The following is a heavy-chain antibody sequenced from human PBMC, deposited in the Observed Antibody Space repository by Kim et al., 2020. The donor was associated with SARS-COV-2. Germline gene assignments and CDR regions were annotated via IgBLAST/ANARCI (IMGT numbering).Heavy chain of an antibody. J-gene: IGHJ4*02. CDR3: AKDTIAVAGRAFDY. CDR2: ISGSGGST. Sequence: GGSLRLSCAASGFTFSSYAINWVRQAPGKGLEWVSGISGSGGSTNYADSVKGRFTISRDNSRNTLYLQMNSLRAEDTAIYYCAKDTIAVAGRAFDYWGQGTPVTVSS. CDR1: GFTFSSYA. V-gene: IGHV3-23*01. D-gene: IGHD6-19*01.